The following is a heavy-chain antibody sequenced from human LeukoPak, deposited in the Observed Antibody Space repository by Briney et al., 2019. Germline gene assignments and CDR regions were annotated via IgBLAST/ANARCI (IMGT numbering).Heavy chain of an antibody. V-gene: IGHV1-69*05. D-gene: IGHD6-13*01. J-gene: IGHJ4*02. CDR1: GGTFSSYA. CDR2: IIPIFGTA. CDR3: ASSSSRPPGLRWFDY. Sequence: GASVKVSCKASGGTFSSYAISWARQAPGQGLEWMGGIIPIFGTANYAQKFQGRVTITTDESTSTAYMELSSLRSEDTAVYYCASSSSRPPGLRWFDYWGQGTLVTVSS.